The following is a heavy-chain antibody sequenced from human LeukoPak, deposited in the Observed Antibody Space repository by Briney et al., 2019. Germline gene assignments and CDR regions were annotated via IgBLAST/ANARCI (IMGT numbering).Heavy chain of an antibody. CDR2: IIPIFGTA. CDR1: GGTFSSYA. D-gene: IGHD3-22*01. J-gene: IGHJ4*02. Sequence: SVKVSCKASGGTFSSYAISWVRQAPGQGLEWMGGIIPIFGTANYAQKFQGRVTITADKSTSTAYMELSSLRSEDTAVYYCARPHFYDSSGYYSKFDYWGQGTLVTVSS. V-gene: IGHV1-69*06. CDR3: ARPHFYDSSGYYSKFDY.